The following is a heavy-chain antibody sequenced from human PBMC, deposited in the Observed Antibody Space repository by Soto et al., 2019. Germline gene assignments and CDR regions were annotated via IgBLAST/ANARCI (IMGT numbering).Heavy chain of an antibody. CDR2: IKSKTDGGTT. CDR1: GFTFSNAW. D-gene: IGHD4-17*01. Sequence: EVQLVESGGGLVKPGVSLRLSCAASGFTFSNAWMNWVRQAPGKGLEWVGRIKSKTDGGTTDYAAPVKGRFTISRDDSKTTQYLQMNSLKTEDTAVYYCTTSPFHAWTTVESWGMDVWGQGTTVTVAS. V-gene: IGHV3-15*07. CDR3: TTSPFHAWTTVESWGMDV. J-gene: IGHJ6*02.